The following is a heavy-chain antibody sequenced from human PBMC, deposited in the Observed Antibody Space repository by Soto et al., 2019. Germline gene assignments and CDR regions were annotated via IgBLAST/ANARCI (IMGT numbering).Heavy chain of an antibody. CDR1: GFSLSASGMC. D-gene: IGHD3-10*01. CDR2: IDWDDDK. V-gene: IGHV2-70*01. Sequence: SGPTLVNPTQTLTLTCTFSGFSLSASGMCVSWIRQPPGKALEWLALIDWDDDKYYSTSLKTRLTISKDTSKNQVVLTMTNMDPVDTATYYCARQNYYGSGSYYNAGPYYYYCGMDVWGQGTTVTVSS. J-gene: IGHJ6*02. CDR3: ARQNYYGSGSYYNAGPYYYYCGMDV.